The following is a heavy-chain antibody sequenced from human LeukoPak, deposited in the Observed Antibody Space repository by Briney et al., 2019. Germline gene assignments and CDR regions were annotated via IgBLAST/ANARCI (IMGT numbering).Heavy chain of an antibody. Sequence: SETLSLTCTVSGGSISSDYWSWIRQPPGKGLEGIGNIYYRGGTNYNPPLKSRVTISVDTSKNQFSLSLSSVTAADPAVYYCARSSYDSSGYYGYWGQGTLVTVSS. D-gene: IGHD3-22*01. CDR1: GGSISSDY. V-gene: IGHV4-59*01. CDR3: ARSSYDSSGYYGY. J-gene: IGHJ4*02. CDR2: IYYRGGT.